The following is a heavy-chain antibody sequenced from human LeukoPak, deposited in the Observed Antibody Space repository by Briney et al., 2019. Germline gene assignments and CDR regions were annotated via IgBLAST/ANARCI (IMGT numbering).Heavy chain of an antibody. CDR1: GFTVSSNY. D-gene: IGHD1-26*01. J-gene: IGHJ3*02. CDR2: IYSGGNT. CDR3: ARDVGFIVGATPGAFDI. V-gene: IGHV3-66*01. Sequence: PGGSLRLSCAASGFTVSSNYMTWVRQAPGKGLEGVSVIYSGGNTYYADSVKGRFTISRDNTKNTLYLQKNSMRADDTAVYYCARDVGFIVGATPGAFDIWGQGTMVTVSS.